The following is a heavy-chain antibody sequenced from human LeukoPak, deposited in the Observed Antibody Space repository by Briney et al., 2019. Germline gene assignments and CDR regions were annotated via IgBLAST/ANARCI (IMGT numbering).Heavy chain of an antibody. CDR3: ARDVVGDYHASGTYGDY. J-gene: IGHJ4*02. CDR2: ISYDGSNK. CDR1: GFTFSGFA. Sequence: PGGSLGLSCAASGFTFSGFAMSWVRQAPGKGLEWVAIISYDGSNKYYVDSVKGRFTISRDNSKSTLFLQMNSLRTEDTAVYYCARDVVGDYHASGTYGDYWGQGTLVTVSS. V-gene: IGHV3-30-3*01. D-gene: IGHD3-10*01.